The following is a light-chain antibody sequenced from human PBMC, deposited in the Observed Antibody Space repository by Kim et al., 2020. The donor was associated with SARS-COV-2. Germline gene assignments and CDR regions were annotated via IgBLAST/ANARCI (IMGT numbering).Light chain of an antibody. CDR1: SSDVDAYNF. CDR3: SSFTTSSTWV. Sequence: GQPNTISCTGTSSDVDAYNFVSWYQQHPGRTPKLMIYDVTERPSGISNRFSGSKSGNTASLTISGLQAEDEADYHCSSFTTSSTWVFGGGTQLTVL. V-gene: IGLV2-14*04. CDR2: DVT. J-gene: IGLJ3*02.